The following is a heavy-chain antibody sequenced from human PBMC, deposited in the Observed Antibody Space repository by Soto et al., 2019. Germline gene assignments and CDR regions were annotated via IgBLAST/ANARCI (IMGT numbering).Heavy chain of an antibody. J-gene: IGHJ4*02. D-gene: IGHD3-10*01. CDR2: INAGNGNT. CDR1: GYTFTSYA. Sequence: QVQLVQSGAEVKKPGASVKVSCKASGYTFTSYAMHWVRQAPGQRLEWMGWINAGNGNTKYSQKFQGRVTITRDTXGSRAXXERSSLRSEDTAVYYCARDFSYYYGSGSYYTTFDYWGQGTLVTVSS. CDR3: ARDFSYYYGSGSYYTTFDY. V-gene: IGHV1-3*01.